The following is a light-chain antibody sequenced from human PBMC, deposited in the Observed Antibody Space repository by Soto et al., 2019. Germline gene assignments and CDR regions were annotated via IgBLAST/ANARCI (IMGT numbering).Light chain of an antibody. J-gene: IGLJ2*01. V-gene: IGLV2-23*02. CDR2: EVS. Sequence: QSALTQPASVSGSPGQSITISCTGTSSDVGSYNLVSWYQQHPGKAPKLMIYEVSKRPSGVSNRFSGSKSGNTASLTISRLQAEDEADYYCCSYAGSSTFYVVFGGGTKLTVL. CDR3: CSYAGSSTFYVV. CDR1: SSDVGSYNL.